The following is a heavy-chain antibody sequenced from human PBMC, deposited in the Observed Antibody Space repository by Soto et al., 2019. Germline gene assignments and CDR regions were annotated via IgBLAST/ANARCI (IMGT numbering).Heavy chain of an antibody. D-gene: IGHD3-10*01. CDR1: GYIFTSYY. CDR3: TRVDPGETSPFDH. Sequence: ASVKVSCKASGYIFTSYYIHWVRQAPGQGLEWMGWINPFDGSRMFAQSFQGRVTMTRDTSTSTVYMEVSSLRSEDTAVYYCTRVDPGETSPFDHWG. CDR2: INPFDGSR. V-gene: IGHV1-46*03. J-gene: IGHJ4*01.